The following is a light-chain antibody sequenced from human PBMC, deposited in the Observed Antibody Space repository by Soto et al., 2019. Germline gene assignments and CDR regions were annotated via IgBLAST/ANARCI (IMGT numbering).Light chain of an antibody. CDR3: QQYYSPPLS. J-gene: IGKJ4*01. Sequence: EIVLTQSPGTLSLSPGERATLSCRASQSVDSNYLAWYQQKPGQAPRLLIYGASSRATGVPDTFSGSGSGTDFTLTITSLKAEDVAVYYCQQYYSPPLSFGGGTKVDIK. CDR1: QSVDSNY. CDR2: GAS. V-gene: IGKV3-20*01.